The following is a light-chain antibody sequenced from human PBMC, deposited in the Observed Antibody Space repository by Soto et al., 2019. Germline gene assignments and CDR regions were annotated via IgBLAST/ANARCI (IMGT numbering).Light chain of an antibody. CDR1: QGISSY. CDR3: QQLNPFPVT. CDR2: ASS. Sequence: DIQLTQSPSFLSASVGDRVTITCRASQGISSYLAWYQQTPGKAPKLLIYASSILQSGVPSRFSGSGFGTEFTLTISSQQPEDFANYPSQQLNPFPVTFGQGTRLAI. J-gene: IGKJ5*01. V-gene: IGKV1-9*01.